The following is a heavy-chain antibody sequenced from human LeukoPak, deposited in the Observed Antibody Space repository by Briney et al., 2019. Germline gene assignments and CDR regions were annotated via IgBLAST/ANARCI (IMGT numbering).Heavy chain of an antibody. J-gene: IGHJ6*02. V-gene: IGHV3-23*01. Sequence: GGSLRLSCATSGFTFSSYAMNWVRQAPGKGVECVSFISTSGDFTYYAASVKGRFTVSRDNSKNTLYLQMNSLRADDTAVYYCAGCSGGSCYSRGKYGVDVWGQGTTVIVSS. CDR1: GFTFSSYA. CDR2: ISTSGDFT. D-gene: IGHD2-15*01. CDR3: AGCSGGSCYSRGKYGVDV.